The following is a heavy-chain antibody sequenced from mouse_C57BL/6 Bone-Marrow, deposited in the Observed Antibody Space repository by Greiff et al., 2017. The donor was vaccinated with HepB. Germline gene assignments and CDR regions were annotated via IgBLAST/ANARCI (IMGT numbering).Heavy chain of an antibody. CDR3: AYDYDVGYYAMDY. D-gene: IGHD2-4*01. Sequence: EVKVVESGGGLVKPGGSLKLSCAASGFTFSDYGMHWVRQAPEKGLEWVAYISSGSSTIYYADTVKGRFTISRDNAKNTLFLQMTSLRSEDTAMYYCAYDYDVGYYAMDYWGQGTSVTVSS. CDR1: GFTFSDYG. CDR2: ISSGSSTI. J-gene: IGHJ4*01. V-gene: IGHV5-17*01.